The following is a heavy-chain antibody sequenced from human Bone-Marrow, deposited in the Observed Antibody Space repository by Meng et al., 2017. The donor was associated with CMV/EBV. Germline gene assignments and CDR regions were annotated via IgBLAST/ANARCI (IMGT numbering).Heavy chain of an antibody. CDR2: IRYDGSNK. J-gene: IGHJ4*02. CDR3: AKEFRYCSSTIC. D-gene: IGHD2-2*01. CDR1: GFTFSSYG. Sequence: GGSLRLSCAASGFTFSSYGMHWVRQAPGKGLEWVAFIRYDGSNKYYADLVKGRFTISRDNSKNTLYLQMNGLRAEDTAVYYCAKEFRYCSSTICWGQGTLVTVSS. V-gene: IGHV3-30*02.